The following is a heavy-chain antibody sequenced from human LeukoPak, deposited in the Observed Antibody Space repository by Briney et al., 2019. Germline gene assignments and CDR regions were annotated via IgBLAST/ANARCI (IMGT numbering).Heavy chain of an antibody. Sequence: GGSLRLSCAASGFTFSSYGMHWVRQAPGKGLGWVAVIWYGGSNKYYADSVKGRFTISRDNSKNTLYLQMNSLRAEDTAVYYCAKATQDGAFDIWGQGTMVTVSS. CDR3: AKATQDGAFDI. CDR2: IWYGGSNK. CDR1: GFTFSSYG. V-gene: IGHV3-30*02. J-gene: IGHJ3*02.